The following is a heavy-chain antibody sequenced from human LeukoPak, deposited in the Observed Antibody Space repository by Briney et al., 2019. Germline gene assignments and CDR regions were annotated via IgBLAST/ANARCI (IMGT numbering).Heavy chain of an antibody. D-gene: IGHD3-3*01. Sequence: PSETLSLTCGVSGGSVINTNWWTWVRPPPGKGLEWIGEFHLDGRTNYNPSLESRLTMSVDVSENQVSLKLTSVTAADTAVYYCAREGGFYRPLDYSGQGTLVTVSS. CDR3: AREGGFYRPLDY. J-gene: IGHJ4*02. CDR2: FHLDGRT. V-gene: IGHV4-4*02. CDR1: GGSVINTNW.